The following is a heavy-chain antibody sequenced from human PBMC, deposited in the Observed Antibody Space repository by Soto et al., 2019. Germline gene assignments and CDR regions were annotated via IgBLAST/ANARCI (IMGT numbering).Heavy chain of an antibody. CDR2: IYYTGDT. Sequence: QVQLQESGPGLVKPSETLSLTCSVSGGSISSHYWSWIRQPPGKGPEWIGYIYYTGDTNYHPSLTSRVTISLDTSKNQFSLKLSSVTAADTAVYYCAKGGSNKFDPWGQGILVTVSS. D-gene: IGHD6-13*01. V-gene: IGHV4-59*11. CDR3: AKGGSNKFDP. CDR1: GGSISSHY. J-gene: IGHJ5*02.